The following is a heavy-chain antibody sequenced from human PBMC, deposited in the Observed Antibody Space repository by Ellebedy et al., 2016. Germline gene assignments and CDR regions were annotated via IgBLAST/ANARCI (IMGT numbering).Heavy chain of an antibody. V-gene: IGHV3-48*04. D-gene: IGHD3-3*01. CDR1: GFTFSSYS. CDR3: AKGLTYYDFWSGSDY. J-gene: IGHJ4*02. CDR2: ISSSSSTI. Sequence: GESLKISCAASGFTFSSYSMNWVRQAPGKGLEWVSYISSSSSTIYYADSVRGRSTISRDNAKNSLYLQMNSLRAEDTAVYYCAKGLTYYDFWSGSDYWGQGTLVTVSS.